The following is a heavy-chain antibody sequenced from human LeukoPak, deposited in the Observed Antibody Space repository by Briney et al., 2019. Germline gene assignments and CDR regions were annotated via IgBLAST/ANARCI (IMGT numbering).Heavy chain of an antibody. Sequence: ASVKVSCKASGYTFTSYGISWVRQAPGQGLEWMGWISAYNGNTNYAQKLQGRVTMTTDTSTSTAYMELRSLRSDDTTVYYCARDPGDEWELRFDYWGQGTLVTVSS. D-gene: IGHD1-26*01. CDR3: ARDPGDEWELRFDY. V-gene: IGHV1-18*01. CDR2: ISAYNGNT. J-gene: IGHJ4*02. CDR1: GYTFTSYG.